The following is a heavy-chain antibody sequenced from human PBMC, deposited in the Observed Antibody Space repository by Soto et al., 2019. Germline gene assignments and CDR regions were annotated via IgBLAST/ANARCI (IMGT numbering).Heavy chain of an antibody. D-gene: IGHD2-15*01. CDR3: ARLSRCSGGSCYLRDYYYGMDV. J-gene: IGHJ6*02. Sequence: GGSLRLSCAASGFTFSSYGMHWVRQAPGKGLEWVAVIWYDGSKKYYADSVKGRFTISRDNSKNTLYLQMNSLRAEDTAVYYGARLSRCSGGSCYLRDYYYGMDVWGQGTTVTVSS. CDR2: IWYDGSKK. CDR1: GFTFSSYG. V-gene: IGHV3-33*01.